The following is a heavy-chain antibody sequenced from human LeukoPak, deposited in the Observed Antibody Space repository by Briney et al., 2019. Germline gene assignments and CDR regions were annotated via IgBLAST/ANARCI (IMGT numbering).Heavy chain of an antibody. CDR2: ISGSGATT. Sequence: GGSLRLSCAASEFIFSNYAMTWVRQAPGEGLEWVSSISGSGATTYCADSVKGRFTISRDSSKNTLFLQFNSLRAEDTAVYYCAKDKATVAAKGPFDYWGQGTLVTVSS. D-gene: IGHD2-15*01. CDR3: AKDKATVAAKGPFDY. V-gene: IGHV3-23*01. J-gene: IGHJ4*02. CDR1: EFIFSNYA.